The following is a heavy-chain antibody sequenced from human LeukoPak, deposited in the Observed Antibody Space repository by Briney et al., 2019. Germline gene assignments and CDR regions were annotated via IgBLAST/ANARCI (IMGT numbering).Heavy chain of an antibody. CDR2: IYTSGST. D-gene: IGHD5-12*01. Sequence: PSDTLSLTCTVSGGSISSYYWSWIRQSAAKGLEWIGHIYTSGSTNYNPSLNSRVTMSVDTSKNQFSLKLSSVTAADTAVYYCARANRYDLYFDYWGQGTLVTVSS. J-gene: IGHJ4*02. CDR3: ARANRYDLYFDY. CDR1: GGSISSYY. V-gene: IGHV4-4*07.